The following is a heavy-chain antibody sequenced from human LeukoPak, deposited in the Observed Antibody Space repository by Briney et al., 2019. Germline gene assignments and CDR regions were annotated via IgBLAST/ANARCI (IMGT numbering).Heavy chain of an antibody. CDR2: ISGSGGST. J-gene: IGHJ3*02. D-gene: IGHD6-13*01. V-gene: IGHV3-23*01. Sequence: PGGSLRLSCAASGFTFSSYAMSWVRQAPGKGLEWVSAISGSGGSTYYADSVKGRFTISRDNSKNTLYLQMNSLRAEDTAVYYCAKDHPYSSSWYGGAFDIWGQGTMVTVSS. CDR3: AKDHPYSSSWYGGAFDI. CDR1: GFTFSSYA.